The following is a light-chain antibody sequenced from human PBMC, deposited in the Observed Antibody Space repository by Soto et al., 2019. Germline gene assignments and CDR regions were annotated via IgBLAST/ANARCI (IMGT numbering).Light chain of an antibody. J-gene: IGKJ1*01. CDR2: HAS. CDR1: QTIYSN. CDR3: KQYNSYWT. Sequence: IGMTQSPATLSVSPGERVTLSCMASQTIYSNVDWYQQRPGQSPRLLIYHASSRATGIPARFSGSGSGTEFTLTISSLQPDDFATYYCKQYNSYWTFGQGTKVDIK. V-gene: IGKV3-15*01.